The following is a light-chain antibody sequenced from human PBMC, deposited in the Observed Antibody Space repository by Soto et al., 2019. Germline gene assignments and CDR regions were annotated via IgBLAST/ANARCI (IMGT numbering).Light chain of an antibody. CDR1: SSDVGGYNY. CDR2: DVS. J-gene: IGLJ2*01. CDR3: SSYTSSSTPL. Sequence: QSALTQPASVSGSPGQSITICCTGTSSDVGGYNYVSWYQQHPGKAPKLMIYDVSNRPSGVSNRFSGSKSGNTASLTISGLQAEDEADYYCSSYTSSSTPLFGGGTKVTVL. V-gene: IGLV2-14*01.